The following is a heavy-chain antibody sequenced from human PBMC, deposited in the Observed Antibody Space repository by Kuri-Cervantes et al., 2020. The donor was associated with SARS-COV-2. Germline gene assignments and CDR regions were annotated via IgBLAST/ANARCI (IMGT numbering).Heavy chain of an antibody. V-gene: IGHV2-70*04. Sequence: SGPTLVKPTQTLTLTCTFSDFSLNTYGMRVSWIRQPPGKALEWLARIDWDDDKFYSPSLRTRLTIIKESSTNQVVLTMTNMDPVDTATYYCARINPRTTGWYDFDYWGQGTLVTVSS. CDR3: ARINPRTTGWYDFDY. D-gene: IGHD6-19*01. CDR2: IDWDDDK. CDR1: DFSLNTYGMR. J-gene: IGHJ4*02.